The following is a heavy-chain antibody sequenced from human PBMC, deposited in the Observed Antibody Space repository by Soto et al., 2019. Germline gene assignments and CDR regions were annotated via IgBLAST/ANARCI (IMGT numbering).Heavy chain of an antibody. D-gene: IGHD4-17*01. V-gene: IGHV3-33*01. CDR3: ARVRSVTTFQGYMDV. CDR2: IWYDGSNK. J-gene: IGHJ6*03. CDR1: GFTFSSYG. Sequence: GGSLRLSCAASGFTFSSYGMHWVRQAPGKGLEWVAVIWYDGSNKYYADSVKGRFTISRDNSKNTLYLQMNSLRAEDTAVYYCARVRSVTTFQGYMDVWGKGTTVTVSS.